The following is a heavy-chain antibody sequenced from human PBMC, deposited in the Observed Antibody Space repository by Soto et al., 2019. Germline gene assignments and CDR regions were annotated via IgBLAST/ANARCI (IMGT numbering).Heavy chain of an antibody. Sequence: GGSLRLSCAASGLTFSSYRLNWVRQAPWKGQEWVSYISSSSSTIYYADSVKGRFTISRDNAKNSLYLQMNSLRDEDTAVYYCAGKGRYDSPFRYFDYCGQGTLVTVYS. J-gene: IGHJ4*02. CDR3: AGKGRYDSPFRYFDY. CDR1: GLTFSSYR. CDR2: ISSSSSTI. V-gene: IGHV3-48*02. D-gene: IGHD3-3*01.